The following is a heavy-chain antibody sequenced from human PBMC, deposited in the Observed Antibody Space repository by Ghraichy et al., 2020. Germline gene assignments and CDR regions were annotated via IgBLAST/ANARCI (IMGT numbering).Heavy chain of an antibody. Sequence: SLTCNVSGVSMSYYFWSWIRQPPGQGLEYIGYISYTGNTNYNPSLKSRLTISVDTSKKQFSLTLTSVTAADTALYYCVPFDSGGFDHWGQGTLVAVSS. CDR1: GVSMSYYF. CDR2: ISYTGNT. V-gene: IGHV4-59*01. J-gene: IGHJ4*02. CDR3: VPFDSGGFDH. D-gene: IGHD2-15*01.